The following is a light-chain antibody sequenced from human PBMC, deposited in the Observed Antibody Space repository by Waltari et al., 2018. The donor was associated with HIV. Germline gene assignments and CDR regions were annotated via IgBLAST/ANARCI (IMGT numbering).Light chain of an antibody. V-gene: IGKV1-39*01. CDR1: QSASTY. Sequence: DIQMTQSPSSLSASVGDRVPITCRASQSASTYLNWYQQKPGKAPKLLISAASSLQSGVPSRFSGSGSGSGADFTLTISSLQPEDFATYYCQQTYSIPLTFGQGTKVEIK. CDR3: QQTYSIPLT. J-gene: IGKJ1*01. CDR2: AAS.